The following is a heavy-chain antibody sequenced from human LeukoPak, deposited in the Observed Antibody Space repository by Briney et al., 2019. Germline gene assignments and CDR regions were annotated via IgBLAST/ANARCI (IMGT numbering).Heavy chain of an antibody. CDR3: ARGVRLGDCSGGSCHEGFDY. V-gene: IGHV1-46*01. CDR1: GYTLTNYY. CDR2: INPNSGGT. Sequence: ASVKVSCKASGYTLTNYYMHWVRQAPGQGPEWMGVINPNSGGTDYAQRFQGRVTMTRDTSTSTVYMELSSLRSEDTAVYYCARGVRLGDCSGGSCHEGFDYWGQGTLVTVSS. J-gene: IGHJ4*02. D-gene: IGHD2-15*01.